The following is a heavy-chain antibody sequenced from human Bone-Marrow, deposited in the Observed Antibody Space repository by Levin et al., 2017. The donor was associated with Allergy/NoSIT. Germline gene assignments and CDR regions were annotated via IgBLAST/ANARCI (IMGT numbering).Heavy chain of an antibody. D-gene: IGHD5-18*01. CDR3: VNGGGYSSGRYVDFDY. V-gene: IGHV3-23*01. Sequence: GGSLRLSCAVSGFTFPTYAMTWVRQAPGKGLEWVSSLSERDAGTYYADSVKGRFTISRDTSRNTLYLQMNNLGAEDTAVYYCVNGGGYSSGRYVDFDYWGQGTLVTVSS. CDR2: LSERDAGT. CDR1: GFTFPTYA. J-gene: IGHJ4*02.